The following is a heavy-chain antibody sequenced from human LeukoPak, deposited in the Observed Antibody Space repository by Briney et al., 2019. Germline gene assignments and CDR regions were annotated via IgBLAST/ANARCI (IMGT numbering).Heavy chain of an antibody. D-gene: IGHD3-22*01. CDR1: GGSFSGFY. V-gene: IGHV4-34*01. CDR3: AKSNGYGLIDI. Sequence: PSETLSLTCAVYGGSFSGFYWSWIRHVPGKGLEWIGEINYTGSTSYNPSLKSRVTISVDTSQNQFFLLLTSVTAADTAVYYCAKSNGYGLIDIWGQGTMVTVSS. CDR2: INYTGST. J-gene: IGHJ3*02.